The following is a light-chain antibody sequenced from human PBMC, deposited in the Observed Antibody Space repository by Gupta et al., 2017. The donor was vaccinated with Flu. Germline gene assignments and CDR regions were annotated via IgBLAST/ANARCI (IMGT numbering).Light chain of an antibody. CDR2: EVS. V-gene: IGLV2-14*01. J-gene: IGLJ2*01. Sequence: QSALTQPASVSGSLGQSITISCTGTSSDIGDYKYVSWYQQFPGKAPKLMSDEVSNRPSGVSNRFSGSKAANTASLIVSNLQPEDETFYYCSSYSSFTAHVVFGGGTNLTVL. CDR3: SSYSSFTAHVV. CDR1: SSDIGDYKY.